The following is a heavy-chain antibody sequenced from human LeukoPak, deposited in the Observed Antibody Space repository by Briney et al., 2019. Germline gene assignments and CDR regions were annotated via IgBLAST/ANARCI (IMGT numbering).Heavy chain of an antibody. CDR1: GYTFTGYY. Sequence: GASVKVSCKASGYTFTGYYMHWVRQAPGQGLEWMGWINPNSGGTNYAQKFQGRVTRTRDTSISTAYMELSRMRSDDTAVYYCARQNYYDFSNWCDPWGQGTLVTVSS. V-gene: IGHV1-2*02. CDR2: INPNSGGT. CDR3: ARQNYYDFSNWCDP. J-gene: IGHJ5*02. D-gene: IGHD3-3*01.